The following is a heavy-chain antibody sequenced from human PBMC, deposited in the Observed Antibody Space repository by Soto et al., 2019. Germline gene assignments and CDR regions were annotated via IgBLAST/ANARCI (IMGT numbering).Heavy chain of an antibody. V-gene: IGHV1-18*01. J-gene: IGHJ4*02. CDR3: ARAGLRYFDWLSGTSPAANDY. D-gene: IGHD3-9*01. CDR1: GYTFTSYG. CDR2: ISAYNGNT. Sequence: ASVKLSCKASGYTFTSYGISWVRQAPGQGLEWMGWISAYNGNTNYAQKLQGRVTMTTETSTGTAYMGLRSLRSDDTAVYYCARAGLRYFDWLSGTSPAANDYWGQGTLVTVSS.